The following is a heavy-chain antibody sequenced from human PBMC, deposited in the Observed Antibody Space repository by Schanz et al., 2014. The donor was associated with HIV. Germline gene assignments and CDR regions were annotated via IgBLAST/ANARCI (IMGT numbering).Heavy chain of an antibody. V-gene: IGHV3-33*08. CDR1: GFTFSSYG. CDR3: ARAPSDFWMAYFDY. CDR2: IWYDGSNK. J-gene: IGHJ4*02. D-gene: IGHD3-3*01. Sequence: QVQLVESGGGVVQPGRSLKLSCAASGFTFSSYGMHWVRQGPGKGLEWVAVIWYDGSNKYYADSVKGRFTTSRDNSKNTLYLQMNSLRAEDTAVYYCARAPSDFWMAYFDYWGQGTLVTVSS.